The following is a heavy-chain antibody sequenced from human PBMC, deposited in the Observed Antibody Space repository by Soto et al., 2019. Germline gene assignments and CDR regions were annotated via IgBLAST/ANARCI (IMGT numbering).Heavy chain of an antibody. Sequence: ASVKVSCKASGYTFTSYYMHWVRQAPGQGLEWMGIINPSGGSTSYAQKFQGRVAMTRDTSTSTVYMELSSLRSEDTAVYYCARDVRFLEWSYGMAVWGQGTTVTVSS. J-gene: IGHJ6*02. CDR1: GYTFTSYY. V-gene: IGHV1-46*01. CDR2: INPSGGST. CDR3: ARDVRFLEWSYGMAV. D-gene: IGHD3-3*01.